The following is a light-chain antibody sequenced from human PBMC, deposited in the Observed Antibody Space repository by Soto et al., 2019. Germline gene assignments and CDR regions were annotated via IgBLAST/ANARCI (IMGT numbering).Light chain of an antibody. CDR1: QSVSSSY. V-gene: IGKV3-20*01. Sequence: EILMTQSPATLSVSPGERTTLACRASQSVSSSYLAWYQQKPGQAHRLLIYGASSRATGIQDRFSGSGSGTDFTLTIRRLEPEDFAVYYCKQYGSSPQTFGQGTKVDI. CDR2: GAS. J-gene: IGKJ1*01. CDR3: KQYGSSPQT.